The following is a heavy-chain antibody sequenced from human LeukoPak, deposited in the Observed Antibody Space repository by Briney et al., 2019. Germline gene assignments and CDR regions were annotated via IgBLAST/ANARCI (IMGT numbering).Heavy chain of an antibody. V-gene: IGHV1-18*01. CDR1: GYTFTSYG. Sequence: GASVKVSCKASGYTFTSYGLSWVRQAPGQGLEWMGWLSAYNGNTNYTQKLQGRVTMTTDTSTSTAYMELRSLRSDDAAVYYCARSCGGDCYTPPLRYGMDVWGQGTTVTVSS. D-gene: IGHD2-21*02. J-gene: IGHJ6*02. CDR3: ARSCGGDCYTPPLRYGMDV. CDR2: LSAYNGNT.